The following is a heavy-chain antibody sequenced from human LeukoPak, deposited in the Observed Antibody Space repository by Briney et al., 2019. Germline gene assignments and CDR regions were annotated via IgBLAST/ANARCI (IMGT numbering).Heavy chain of an antibody. CDR1: GYTFTDYY. Sequence: ASAKVSCKTSGYTFTDYYLHWVRQAPGQGLEWMGWINPNSGGTSSAQKFQGRFTMTRDTSITTVYMEVAWLTSEDTAIYYCARADRLDGAPYLIGPWGQGTLVTVSS. CDR3: ARADRLDGAPYLIGP. D-gene: IGHD2-21*01. V-gene: IGHV1-2*02. J-gene: IGHJ5*02. CDR2: INPNSGGT.